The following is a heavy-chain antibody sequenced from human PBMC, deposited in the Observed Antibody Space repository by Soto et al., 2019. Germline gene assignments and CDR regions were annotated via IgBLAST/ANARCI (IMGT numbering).Heavy chain of an antibody. J-gene: IGHJ6*02. CDR2: ISGSGGST. V-gene: IGHV3-23*01. CDR1: GFTFSSYA. CDR3: AKEIAAAGPGRYYGMDV. D-gene: IGHD6-13*01. Sequence: GGSLRLSCAASGFTFSSYAMSWVRQAPGKGLEWVSAISGSGGSTYYADSVKGRFTISRDNSKNTLYLQMNSLRAEDTAVYYCAKEIAAAGPGRYYGMDVWGQGTTVTVSS.